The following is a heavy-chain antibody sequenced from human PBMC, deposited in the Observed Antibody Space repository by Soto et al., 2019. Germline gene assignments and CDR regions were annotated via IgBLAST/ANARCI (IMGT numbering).Heavy chain of an antibody. D-gene: IGHD6-19*01. CDR3: ARNLYTGVAGTSCWFGP. J-gene: IGHJ5*02. CDR1: GFTFSAYA. Sequence: PGVSLRLSCAASGFTFSAYAMSWVRQAPGKGLEWVSAITGIGSTTYYADSVKGRFTISRDNSKNTLFLQMNSLRAEDTAIYYCARNLYTGVAGTSCWFGPWGQGTLVTV. CDR2: ITGIGSTT. V-gene: IGHV3-23*01.